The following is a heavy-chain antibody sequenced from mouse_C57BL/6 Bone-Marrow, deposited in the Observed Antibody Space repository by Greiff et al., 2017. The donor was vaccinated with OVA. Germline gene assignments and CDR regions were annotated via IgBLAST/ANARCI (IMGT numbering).Heavy chain of an antibody. CDR2: IYPGSGST. V-gene: IGHV1-55*01. CDR1: GYTFTSYW. Sequence: QVHVKQPGAELVKPGASVKMSCKASGYTFTSYWITWVKQRPGQGLEWIGDIYPGSGSTNYNEKFKSKATLTVDTSSSTAYMQLSSLTSEDSAVYYCARGRGITTVVAEDWYFDYWGQGTTLTVSS. D-gene: IGHD1-1*01. CDR3: ARGRGITTVVAEDWYFDY. J-gene: IGHJ2*01.